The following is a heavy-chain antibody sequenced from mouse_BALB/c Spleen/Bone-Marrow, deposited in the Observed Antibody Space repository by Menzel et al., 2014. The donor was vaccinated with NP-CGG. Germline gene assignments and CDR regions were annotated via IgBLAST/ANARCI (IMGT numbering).Heavy chain of an antibody. CDR1: GYSITSGYS. CDR3: ARSNGYEAKDH. CDR2: IHYSACT. Sequence: ESGPDLVKPSPSLSLTCTVTGYSITSGYSWHWIRQFPGNKLEWMGYIHYSACTSYNPSLQRRISITRDTSKNQFFLQLKTVTTENTATYYCARSNGYEAKDHWGQGPPVTVPS. V-gene: IGHV3-1*02. J-gene: IGHJ4*01.